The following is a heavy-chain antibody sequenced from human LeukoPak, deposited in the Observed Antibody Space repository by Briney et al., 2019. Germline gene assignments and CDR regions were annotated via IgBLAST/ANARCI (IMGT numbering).Heavy chain of an antibody. Sequence: GGSLRPSCAASGFTFSSHWMSWVRQAPGKGLEWVANIKQDGSEKYYVDSVKGRFTISRDSAKNSLYLQMNSLRAEDTAVYYCARVSFGAFDYWDQGTLVTVSS. CDR3: ARVSFGAFDY. CDR1: GFTFSSHW. V-gene: IGHV3-7*01. CDR2: IKQDGSEK. D-gene: IGHD3-10*01. J-gene: IGHJ4*02.